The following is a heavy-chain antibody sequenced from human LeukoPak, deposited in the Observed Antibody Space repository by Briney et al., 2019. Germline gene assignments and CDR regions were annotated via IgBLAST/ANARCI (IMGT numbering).Heavy chain of an antibody. D-gene: IGHD3-3*01. J-gene: IGHJ4*02. CDR2: ISYDGSNK. V-gene: IGHV3-30*19. CDR1: GFTFSNHG. Sequence: GGSLRLSCAASGFTFSNHGMHWVRQAPGKGLEWVAVISYDGSNKYYADSVKGRFTISRDNSKNTLYLQMNSLRAEDTAVYYCAKEIFWGQGTLVTVSS. CDR3: AKEIF.